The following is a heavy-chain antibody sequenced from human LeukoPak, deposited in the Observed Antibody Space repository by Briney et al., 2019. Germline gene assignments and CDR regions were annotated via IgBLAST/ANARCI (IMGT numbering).Heavy chain of an antibody. D-gene: IGHD6-13*01. J-gene: IGHJ4*02. CDR2: ISYDGSNK. CDR1: GFTFSSYG. CDR3: AKALAAGGGGYFDY. Sequence: GGSLRLSCAASGFTFSSYGMHWVRQAPGKGLEWVAVISYDGSNKYYADSVKGRFTISRDNSKNTLYLQMNSLRAEDTAVYYCAKALAAGGGGYFDYWGQGTLVTVSS. V-gene: IGHV3-30*18.